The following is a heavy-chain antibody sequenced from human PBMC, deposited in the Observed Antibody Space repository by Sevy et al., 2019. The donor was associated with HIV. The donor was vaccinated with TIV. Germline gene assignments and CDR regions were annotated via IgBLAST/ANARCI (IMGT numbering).Heavy chain of an antibody. V-gene: IGHV3-21*01. CDR1: GFSVGSYS. Sequence: GGSLRLSCAASGFSVGSYSMNWVRQAPGKGLEWVSFISFTTNNTYYVDSVKGRFTISRDNAKNSVYLQMNSLRAEGTAVYYCSSGGGYWGQGTLVTVSS. J-gene: IGHJ4*02. CDR2: ISFTTNNT. CDR3: SSGGGY. D-gene: IGHD3-16*01.